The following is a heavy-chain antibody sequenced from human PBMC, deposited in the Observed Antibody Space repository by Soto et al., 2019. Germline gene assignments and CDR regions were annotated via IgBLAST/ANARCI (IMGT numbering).Heavy chain of an antibody. V-gene: IGHV1-18*01. Sequence: ASVKVSCKASGYTFTSYGISWVRQAPGQGLEWMGWISAYNGNTNYAQKLQGRVTMTTDTSTSTAYMELRSLRSDDTAVYYCARDCSCGSFARQWCKADAFDIWGQGTMVTVSS. CDR1: GYTFTSYG. D-gene: IGHD2-15*01. CDR3: ARDCSCGSFARQWCKADAFDI. CDR2: ISAYNGNT. J-gene: IGHJ3*02.